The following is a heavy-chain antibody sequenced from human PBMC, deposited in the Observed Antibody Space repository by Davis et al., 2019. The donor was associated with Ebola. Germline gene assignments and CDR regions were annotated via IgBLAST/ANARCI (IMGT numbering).Heavy chain of an antibody. J-gene: IGHJ4*02. CDR3: ARGTSGSFDY. CDR1: GYTFPNYD. V-gene: IGHV1-18*01. D-gene: IGHD2-2*01. CDR2: ITTYNGNT. Sequence: ASVKVSCKASGYTFPNYDINWVRQAPGQGLEWMGWITTYNGNTNYAQNLQGRVTMTTDTSTSTAYMELRSLRSDDTAVYFCARGTSGSFDYWGQGTLVTVSS.